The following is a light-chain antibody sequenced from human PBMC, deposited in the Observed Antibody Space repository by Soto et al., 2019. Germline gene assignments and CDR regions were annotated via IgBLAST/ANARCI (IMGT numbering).Light chain of an antibody. CDR1: SSNIGSNT. J-gene: IGLJ1*01. CDR2: EVS. V-gene: IGLV1-44*01. Sequence: QSVLTQPPSASGTPGQRVTISCSGSSSNIGSNTVNWYQQLPGTAPKLMIYEVSRRPSGVSNRFSGSQSANTASLTISGLQSEDEADYYCSSFTTSTTYVFGTGTKLTVL. CDR3: SSFTTSTTYV.